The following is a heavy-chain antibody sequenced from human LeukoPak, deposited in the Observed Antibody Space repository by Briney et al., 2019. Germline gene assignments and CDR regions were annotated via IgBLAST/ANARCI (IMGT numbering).Heavy chain of an antibody. CDR3: ARASTYYDFWSGYYTSSYYYMDV. V-gene: IGHV4-39*07. Sequence: SETLSLTCTVSGGSISSSSYYWGWIRQPPGKGLEWIGSIYYSGSTYYNPSLKSRVTISVDTSKNQFSLKLSSVTAADTAVYYCARASTYYDFWSGYYTSSYYYMDVWGKGTTVTVSS. CDR2: IYYSGST. D-gene: IGHD3-3*01. CDR1: GGSISSSSYY. J-gene: IGHJ6*03.